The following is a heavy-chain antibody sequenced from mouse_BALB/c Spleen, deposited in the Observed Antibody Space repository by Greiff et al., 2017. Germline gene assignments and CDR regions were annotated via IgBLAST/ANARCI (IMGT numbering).Heavy chain of an antibody. CDR3: TTYRYDGFDY. CDR1: GYTFTSYY. Sequence: QVQLQQSGAELVKPGASVKLSCKASGYTFTSYYMYWVKQRPGQGLEWIGEINPSNGGTNFNEKFKSKATLTVDKSSSTAYMQLSSLTSEDSAVYYCTTYRYDGFDYWGQGTTLTVSS. V-gene: IGHV1S81*02. CDR2: INPSNGGT. D-gene: IGHD2-14*01. J-gene: IGHJ2*01.